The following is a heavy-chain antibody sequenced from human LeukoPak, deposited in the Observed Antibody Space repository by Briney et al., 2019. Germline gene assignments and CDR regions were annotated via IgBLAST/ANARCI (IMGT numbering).Heavy chain of an antibody. J-gene: IGHJ4*02. CDR2: MSSSGTTI. CDR3: ARASLSEIIAAEAFFDS. Sequence: GGSLRLSCAASGFTFSSYEMNWVRQAPGKGLERVSYMSSSGTTIYYGDSVKGRFTISRDNAKNSLYLQMNSLRAEDTAVYFCARASLSEIIAAEAFFDSWGQGTLVTVSS. D-gene: IGHD6-13*01. V-gene: IGHV3-48*03. CDR1: GFTFSSYE.